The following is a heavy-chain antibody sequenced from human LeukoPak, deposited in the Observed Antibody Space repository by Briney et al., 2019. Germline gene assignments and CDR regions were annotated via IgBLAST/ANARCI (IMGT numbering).Heavy chain of an antibody. J-gene: IGHJ4*02. CDR2: ISYDGSNK. Sequence: PGGSLRLSCAASGFTFSSYGMHWVRQAPGKGLEWVAVISYDGSNKNYADSVKGRFTISRGNSKNTLYLQMNSLRAEDTAVYYCAKGYNWNDEWGQGTLVTVSS. V-gene: IGHV3-30*18. CDR1: GFTFSSYG. CDR3: AKGYNWNDE. D-gene: IGHD1-20*01.